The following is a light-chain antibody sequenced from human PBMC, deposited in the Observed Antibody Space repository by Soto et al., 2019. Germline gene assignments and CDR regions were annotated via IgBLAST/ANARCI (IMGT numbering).Light chain of an antibody. CDR2: GAS. CDR1: QSLSNDY. CDR3: QQYGNAPPST. J-gene: IGKJ1*01. Sequence: EIVLTQSPGTLSLSPGETATLSCRASQSLSNDYLAWYQQKPGQAPRLLIYGASTRATGIPDRFSGSGSGTDFTLSISRLEPEDLAVYYCQQYGNAPPSTFGQGTSVDIK. V-gene: IGKV3-20*01.